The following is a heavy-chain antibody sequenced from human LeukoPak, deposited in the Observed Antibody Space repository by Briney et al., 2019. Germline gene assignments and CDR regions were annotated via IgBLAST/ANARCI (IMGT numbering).Heavy chain of an antibody. CDR2: ISSSSSYI. D-gene: IGHD3-22*01. J-gene: IGHJ4*02. Sequence: PGGSLRLSCAASGFTFSSYSMNWVRQAPGKGLEWVSSISSSSSYIYYADSVKGRFTISRDNAKNSLHLQMNSLRAEDTAVYYCASHYYDSSGYYCWGQGTLVTVSS. V-gene: IGHV3-21*01. CDR3: ASHYYDSSGYYC. CDR1: GFTFSSYS.